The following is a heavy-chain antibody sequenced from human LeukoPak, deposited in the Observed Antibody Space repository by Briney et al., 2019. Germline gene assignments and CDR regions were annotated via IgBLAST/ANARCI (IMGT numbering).Heavy chain of an antibody. V-gene: IGHV3-23*01. CDR2: VVSGNT. CDR1: GFTFSNYA. Sequence: GSLRLSCAASGFTFSNYAMGWVRQGPGKKLEWVSSVVSGNTYYADSVKGRFTISRDNSKNTLYLQMNSLRAEDTAVYYCAKKAATTNPYYYDSSGYYDYWGQGTLVTVSS. CDR3: AKKAATTNPYYYDSSGYYDY. J-gene: IGHJ4*02. D-gene: IGHD3-22*01.